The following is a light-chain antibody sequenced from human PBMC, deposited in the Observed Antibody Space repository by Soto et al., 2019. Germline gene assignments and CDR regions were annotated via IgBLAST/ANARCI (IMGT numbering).Light chain of an antibody. CDR1: QSFRGL. CDR2: DAY. V-gene: IGKV3-11*01. J-gene: IGKJ1*01. Sequence: EVVLTQSPVTLSLSPGERATLSCRASQSFRGLLAWYQQKPGQAPRLLIYDAYNRATGIPPRFSGSGSGTDFTLTISSLEPEDSAVYYCQQYNNWPPLTFGQGTKVDIK. CDR3: QQYNNWPPLT.